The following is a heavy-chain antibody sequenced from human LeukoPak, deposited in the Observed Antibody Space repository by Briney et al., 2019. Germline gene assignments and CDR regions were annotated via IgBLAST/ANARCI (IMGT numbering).Heavy chain of an antibody. CDR2: IKSKADGGTT. V-gene: IGHV3-49*04. Sequence: GRSLRLSCTASGFTFGDYVMSWVRQAPGKGLEWVGLIKSKADGGTTEYAASVKGRITISRDDSKSIAYLQMNSLKTEDTAVYYCTRADVGYSYDYYYYYYYMDVWGRGTTVTVSS. J-gene: IGHJ6*03. CDR1: GFTFGDYV. CDR3: TRADVGYSYDYYYYYYYMDV. D-gene: IGHD5-18*01.